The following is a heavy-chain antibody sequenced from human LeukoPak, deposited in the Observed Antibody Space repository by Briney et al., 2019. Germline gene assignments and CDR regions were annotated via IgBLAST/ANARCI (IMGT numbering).Heavy chain of an antibody. D-gene: IGHD3-22*01. J-gene: IGHJ3*02. CDR2: IYTSGST. CDR3: ARKYGTITMTHFDI. V-gene: IGHV4-61*02. Sequence: PSETLSLTCTVSGGSISSGSYYWSWIRQPAGKGLEWIGRIYTSGSTNYNPSLKSRVTLSVDTSKNQFSLKLSSVTAADTAVYYCARKYGTITMTHFDIWGQGTMVTVSS. CDR1: GGSISSGSYY.